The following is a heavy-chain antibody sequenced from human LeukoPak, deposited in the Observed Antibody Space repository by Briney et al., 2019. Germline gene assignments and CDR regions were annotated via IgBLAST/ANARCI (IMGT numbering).Heavy chain of an antibody. D-gene: IGHD6-19*01. CDR3: VTKDPYTSGWNY. CDR2: IKEDGSEK. CDR1: GFTLNRDW. Sequence: GGSLRLSCAASGFTLNRDWTAWVRQAPGKGLGWVANIKEDGSEKNYVDSVKGRFTISRDNAENSVYLQMNGLRVEDSGVCYCVTKDPYTSGWNYWGQGTLVSVSS. J-gene: IGHJ4*02. V-gene: IGHV3-7*01.